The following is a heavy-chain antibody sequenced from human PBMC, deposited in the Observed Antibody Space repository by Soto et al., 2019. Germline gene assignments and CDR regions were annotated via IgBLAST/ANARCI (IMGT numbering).Heavy chain of an antibody. Sequence: SETLSLTCAVYGGFLSESYWTWIRQPPGKGLEWIGEINHVGGTNYNPSLKSRVTMSVDTSQNQFSLRLISVTAADTAMYFCVRIRYQLPSSILWLDPWGQGTPVTVSS. CDR2: INHVGGT. CDR3: VRIRYQLPSSILWLDP. D-gene: IGHD3-16*01. V-gene: IGHV4-34*01. J-gene: IGHJ5*02. CDR1: GGFLSESY.